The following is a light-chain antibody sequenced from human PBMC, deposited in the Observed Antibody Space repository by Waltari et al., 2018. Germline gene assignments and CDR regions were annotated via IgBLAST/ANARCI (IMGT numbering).Light chain of an antibody. Sequence: SYVLTQPPSVSVAPGKTARITRGGNDIGRQSVPWDQQTPGQAPVLVVYDDSDRPSGIPERFSGSNSGNTATLTISRVEAGDEADYYCQVWDSSSDHGVFGGGTKLTVL. CDR3: QVWDSSSDHGV. J-gene: IGLJ3*02. V-gene: IGLV3-21*03. CDR2: DDS. CDR1: DIGRQS.